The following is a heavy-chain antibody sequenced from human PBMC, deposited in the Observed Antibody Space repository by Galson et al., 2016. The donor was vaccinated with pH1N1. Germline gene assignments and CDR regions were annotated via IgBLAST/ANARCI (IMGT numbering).Heavy chain of an antibody. CDR2: LYKTGTT. V-gene: IGHV4-4*07. Sequence: SETLSLTCSVSGVSISSHYWSWIRQPAGKGLEWIGRLYKTGTTKYNPSLKSRVTMSGDTSKTQFSLKLTSVTAAVTAFYYGVREDIVVGEGWHHGMDAWGPGNTVTVSS. CDR3: VREDIVVGEGWHHGMDA. CDR1: GVSISSHY. J-gene: IGHJ6*02. D-gene: IGHD2-2*01.